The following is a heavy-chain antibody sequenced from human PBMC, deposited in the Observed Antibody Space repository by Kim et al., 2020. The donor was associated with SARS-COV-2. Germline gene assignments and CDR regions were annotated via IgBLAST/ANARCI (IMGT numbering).Heavy chain of an antibody. V-gene: IGHV4-31*03. CDR3: ARGQGLITMIVVVVGAFDY. CDR2: IYYSRSN. Sequence: SETLSLTCTVSGGSLSSGGYYWSWIRQHPGMGLECIVCIYYSRSNYYNPSLESRVTISVDTSKNQFSLKLSSVTAADTAVYYCARGQGLITMIVVVVGAFDYWGQGTLVTVSS. J-gene: IGHJ4*02. D-gene: IGHD3-22*01. CDR1: GGSLSSGGYY.